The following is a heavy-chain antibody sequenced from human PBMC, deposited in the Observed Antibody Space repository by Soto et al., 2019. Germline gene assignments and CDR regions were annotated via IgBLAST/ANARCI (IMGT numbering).Heavy chain of an antibody. CDR1: GFTFSSYS. J-gene: IGHJ3*02. Sequence: GSLRLSCAASGFTFSSYSMSWVRQAPGKGLEWVSAISGSGGSTYYADSVKGRFTISRDNSKNTLYLQMNSLRAEDTAVYHCAKGGPQVGAPDAFYIWGQGTMVTVSS. CDR3: AKGGPQVGAPDAFYI. V-gene: IGHV3-23*01. D-gene: IGHD1-26*01. CDR2: ISGSGGST.